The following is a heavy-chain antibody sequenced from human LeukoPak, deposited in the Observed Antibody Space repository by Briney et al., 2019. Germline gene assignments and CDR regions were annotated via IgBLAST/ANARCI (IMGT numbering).Heavy chain of an antibody. V-gene: IGHV3-21*01. CDR1: GFTFSSYS. D-gene: IGHD5-24*01. CDR2: ISSSSSYI. J-gene: IGHJ4*02. Sequence: GGALRLSCAASGFTFSSYSMNWVRQAPGKGLECVSSISSSSSYIYYADSVKGRFTISRDNAKNSLYLQMNSLRAEDTAVYYCARSLYNSNYLFDYWGQGTLVTVSS. CDR3: ARSLYNSNYLFDY.